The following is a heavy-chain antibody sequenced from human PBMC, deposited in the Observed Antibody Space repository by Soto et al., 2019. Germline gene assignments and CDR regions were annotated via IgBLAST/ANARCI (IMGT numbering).Heavy chain of an antibody. V-gene: IGHV1-46*01. CDR2: VNPSGGHT. J-gene: IGHJ4*02. CDR3: ARGGHVVVVTAALDY. CDR1: GDTFTDYY. D-gene: IGHD2-21*02. Sequence: QVQLVQSGAEVKKPGASVKVSCKASGDTFTDYYIHWVRQAPGQGLEWMGTVNPSGGHTTYAQHFLGRMTITRDTSTSTPDMELTSLTSEDTAVYYCARGGHVVVVTAALDYWGQGTLVTVSA.